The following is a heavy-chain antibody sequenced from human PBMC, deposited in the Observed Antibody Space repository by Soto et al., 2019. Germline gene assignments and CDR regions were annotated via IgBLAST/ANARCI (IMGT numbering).Heavy chain of an antibody. V-gene: IGHV1-46*03. CDR1: GYTFTSYY. D-gene: IGHD3-10*01. CDR2: INPSGGST. CDR3: ARDGRGRYYGSGSYYFYYYYMDV. Sequence: GASVKVSCKASGYTFTSYYMHWVRQAPGQGLEWMGIINPSGGSTSYAQKFQGRVTMTRDTSTSTVYMELSSLRSEDTAVYYCARDGRGRYYGSGSYYFYYYYMDVWGKGTTVTVSS. J-gene: IGHJ6*03.